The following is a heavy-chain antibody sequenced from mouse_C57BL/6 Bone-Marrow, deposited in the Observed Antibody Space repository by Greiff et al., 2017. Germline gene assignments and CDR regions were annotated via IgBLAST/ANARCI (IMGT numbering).Heavy chain of an antibody. CDR2: ISGGGGNP. CDR3: SRQVTTVLATKYFDV. Sequence: RLMESGGGLLKPGGSLKLPCAASGFTFSSYTLSWVRQTPEKRLQWVAAISGGGGNPYSPDRVKGRFTNSRDNDKNILYLQMSNLRSEDTALYYCSRQVTTVLATKYFDVWGTGTTVTVSS. J-gene: IGHJ1*03. V-gene: IGHV5-9*01. CDR1: GFTFSSYT. D-gene: IGHD1-1*01.